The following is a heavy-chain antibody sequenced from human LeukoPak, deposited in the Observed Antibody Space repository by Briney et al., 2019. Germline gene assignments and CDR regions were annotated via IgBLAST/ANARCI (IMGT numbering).Heavy chain of an antibody. CDR2: ITHSGRT. Sequence: PSETLSLTCAVYAGSFSDYYWSWIRQTPGKGLEWIGEITHSGRTNYNPSLKSRVTISVDTSNNQFSLKLSSVTAADTAVYYCATIFGGYSDFDSWGQGTLVTVSS. CDR3: ATIFGGYSDFDS. D-gene: IGHD5-12*01. CDR1: AGSFSDYY. V-gene: IGHV4-34*01. J-gene: IGHJ4*02.